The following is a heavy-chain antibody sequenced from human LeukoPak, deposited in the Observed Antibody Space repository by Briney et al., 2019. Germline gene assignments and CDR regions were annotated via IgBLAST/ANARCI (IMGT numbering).Heavy chain of an antibody. Sequence: SETLSLTCTVSGGSISSSSYYWGWIRQPPGKGLEWIGSIYYSGSTYYNPSLKSRVTISVDTSKNQFSLKLSSVTAADTAVYYCARGNWELLEGYYFDYWGQGTLVTVSS. CDR1: GGSISSSSYY. CDR2: IYYSGST. V-gene: IGHV4-39*01. CDR3: ARGNWELLEGYYFDY. D-gene: IGHD1-26*01. J-gene: IGHJ4*02.